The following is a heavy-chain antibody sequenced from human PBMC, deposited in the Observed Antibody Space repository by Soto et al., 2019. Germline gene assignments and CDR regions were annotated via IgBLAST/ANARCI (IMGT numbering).Heavy chain of an antibody. J-gene: IGHJ4*02. CDR3: AKDSRYYYDSGGPTDY. CDR2: ISYADGSNK. CDR1: GFIFSNYG. D-gene: IGHD3-22*01. Sequence: QVQLVESGGGVVQPGRSLRLSCAASGFIFSNYGMHWVRQAPGKGLEWVAVISYADGSNKYYADSVKGRFTISRDNSKNTLYLQMNSLRAEDTAVYYCAKDSRYYYDSGGPTDYWGQGTLVTVSS. V-gene: IGHV3-30*18.